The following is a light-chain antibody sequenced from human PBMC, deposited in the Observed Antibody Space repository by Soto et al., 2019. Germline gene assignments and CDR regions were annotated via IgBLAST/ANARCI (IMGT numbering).Light chain of an antibody. CDR3: SSYTSSSTRV. CDR2: DVS. Sequence: QSALTQPASVSGSPGQSITISCTGTSSDVGGYNYVSWYQQHPGKVPKLMIYDVSNRPSGVSYRFSGSKSGNTASRTISGLQADDEADYYCSSYTSSSTRVFGTGTKVTVL. J-gene: IGLJ1*01. V-gene: IGLV2-14*03. CDR1: SSDVGGYNY.